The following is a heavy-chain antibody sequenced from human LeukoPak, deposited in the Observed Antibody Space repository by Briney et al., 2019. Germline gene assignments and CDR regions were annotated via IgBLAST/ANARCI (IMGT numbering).Heavy chain of an antibody. Sequence: ASVTVSCKASGYTFTGYYMHWVRQAPGQGLEWMGWINPNSGGTNYAQKFQGRVTMTRDTSISTAYMELSRLRSDDTAVYYCARDSTYYYDSSGYETDYWGQGTLVTVSS. V-gene: IGHV1-2*02. CDR3: ARDSTYYYDSSGYETDY. J-gene: IGHJ4*02. D-gene: IGHD3-22*01. CDR2: INPNSGGT. CDR1: GYTFTGYY.